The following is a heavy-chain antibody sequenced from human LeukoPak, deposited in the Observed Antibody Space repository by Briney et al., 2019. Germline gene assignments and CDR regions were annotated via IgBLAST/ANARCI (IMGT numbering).Heavy chain of an antibody. J-gene: IGHJ4*02. CDR3: AKRGGYSSGSPFDY. D-gene: IGHD6-19*01. CDR2: ISGSGGST. V-gene: IGHV3-23*01. Sequence: QTGGSLRLSCATSGFTFSSYAMSWVRQAPGKGLEWVSAISGSGGSTYYADSVKGRFTISRDNSKNTLYLQMNSLRAEDTAVYYCAKRGGYSSGSPFDYWGQGTLVTVSS. CDR1: GFTFSSYA.